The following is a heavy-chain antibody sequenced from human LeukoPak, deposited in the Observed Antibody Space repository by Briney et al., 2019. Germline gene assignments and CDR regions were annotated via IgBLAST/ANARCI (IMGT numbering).Heavy chain of an antibody. CDR1: GGSISSYY. V-gene: IGHV4-59*01. Sequence: SETLSLTCTVSGGSISSYYWSWIRQPPGKGLEWIGYIYYSGSTNYNPSLKSRVTISVDTSKNQFSLKLSSVTAADTAVYYCATVDYVRPFDIWGQGTMVTVSS. CDR3: ATVDYVRPFDI. CDR2: IYYSGST. D-gene: IGHD4-17*01. J-gene: IGHJ3*02.